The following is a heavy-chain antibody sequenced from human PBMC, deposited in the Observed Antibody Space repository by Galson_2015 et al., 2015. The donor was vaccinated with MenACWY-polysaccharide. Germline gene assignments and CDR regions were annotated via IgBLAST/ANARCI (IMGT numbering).Heavy chain of an antibody. CDR1: GFTFSHYA. CDR2: IGGSGSNT. V-gene: IGHV3-23*01. J-gene: IGHJ4*02. D-gene: IGHD2-2*01. Sequence: SLRLSCAASGFTFSHYAMSWVRPAPGKGLEWVSTIGGSGSNTHYADSVKGRFTISRDNSKNTLSLQMNSLRAEDTAVYYCARVRYSTGKYQFDYWGQGTLVAVSS. CDR3: ARVRYSTGKYQFDY.